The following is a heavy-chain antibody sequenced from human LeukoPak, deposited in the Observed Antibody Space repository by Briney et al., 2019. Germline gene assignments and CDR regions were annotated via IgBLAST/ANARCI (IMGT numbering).Heavy chain of an antibody. V-gene: IGHV1-46*01. CDR3: ARDSGTMISLDY. CDR1: GYTFTDYY. CDR2: INPSGGST. J-gene: IGHJ4*02. D-gene: IGHD3-22*01. Sequence: ASVKVSCKASGYTFTDYYMHWVRQAPGQGLEWMGIINPSGGSTSYAQKFQGRVTMTRDMSTSTVYMELSSLRSEDTAVYYCARDSGTMISLDYWGQGTLVTVSS.